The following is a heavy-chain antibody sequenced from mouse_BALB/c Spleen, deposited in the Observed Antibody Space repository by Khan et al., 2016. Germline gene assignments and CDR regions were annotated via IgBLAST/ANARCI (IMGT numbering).Heavy chain of an antibody. CDR1: GYAITSDYA. D-gene: IGHD2-12*01. J-gene: IGHJ4*01. CDR3: ARWIYEYYALDY. Sequence: EVKLEESGPGLVKPSQSLSLTCTVTGYAITSDYAWNWIRQFPGNKLEWMGYISYSGSTNYNPSLKSRISITRDTSKNQFFLQLNSVTTEDAATYYCARWIYEYYALDYWGQGTSVTVSS. V-gene: IGHV3-2*02. CDR2: ISYSGST.